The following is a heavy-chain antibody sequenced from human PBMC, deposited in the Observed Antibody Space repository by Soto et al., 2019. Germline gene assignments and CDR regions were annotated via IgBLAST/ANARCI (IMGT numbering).Heavy chain of an antibody. J-gene: IGHJ5*02. D-gene: IGHD2-15*01. CDR2: IQNSGST. CDR1: GFTVSNNY. V-gene: IGHV3-53*01. CDR3: AGRREYKWFDP. Sequence: EVQLVESGGGLIQPGGSLRLSCAASGFTVSNNYMSWVRQAPGKGLEWVSVIQNSGSTYDADSVKGRFTISRDNSKNTSYPQMNSLRGEDTAVYYCAGRREYKWFDPWGQGTLVTVSS.